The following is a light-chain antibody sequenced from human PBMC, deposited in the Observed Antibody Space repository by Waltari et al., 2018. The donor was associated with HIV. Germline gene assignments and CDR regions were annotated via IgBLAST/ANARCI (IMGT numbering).Light chain of an antibody. J-gene: IGLJ2*01. CDR3: ATWDDTPTGHVL. CDR1: TSNIGTNV. V-gene: IGLV1-44*01. CDR2: SNN. Sequence: QSVLAQPPSVSGTPGQRVTISCSGTTSNIGTNVVNWYQQVPGTAPKLLISSNNPRPSGFPDRFSGFKSGTSASLAINGLQSEDEADYYCATWDDTPTGHVLFGGGTKVTVL.